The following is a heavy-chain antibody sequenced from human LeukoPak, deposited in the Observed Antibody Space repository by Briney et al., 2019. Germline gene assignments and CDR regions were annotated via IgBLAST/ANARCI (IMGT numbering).Heavy chain of an antibody. Sequence: NSSETLSLTCTVSGGGGSISSHYWSWIRQPPGKGLEWIGSIYYSGSTYYNPSLKSRVTISVDTSKNQFSLKLSSVTAADTAVYYCARSSIAAPLDYWGQGTLATVSS. CDR3: ARSSIAAPLDY. CDR1: GGGGSISSHY. D-gene: IGHD6-6*01. J-gene: IGHJ4*02. CDR2: IYYSGST. V-gene: IGHV4-39*07.